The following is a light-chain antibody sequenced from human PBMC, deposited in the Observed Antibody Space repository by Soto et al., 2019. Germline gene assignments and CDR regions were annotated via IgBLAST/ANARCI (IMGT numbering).Light chain of an antibody. CDR2: GAS. CDR1: QSVSSSY. V-gene: IGKV3-20*01. CDR3: QNHGSLPPNLT. Sequence: EIVLTQSPGTLSLSPGERATLSCRASQSVSSSYLAWYQQKPGQAPWLLLYGASSRATGIPDRFSGSGSGTDFTLTVSRLEPEDFAVYYCQNHGSLPPNLTFGGGTKVEIK. J-gene: IGKJ4*01.